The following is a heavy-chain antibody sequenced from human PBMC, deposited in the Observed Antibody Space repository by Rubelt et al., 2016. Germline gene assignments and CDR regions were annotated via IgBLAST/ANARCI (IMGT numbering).Heavy chain of an antibody. D-gene: IGHD5-24*01. CDR3: ARDGYNDIWGFFDY. V-gene: IGHV1-69*09. CDR2: IIPILGIA. J-gene: IGHJ4*02. CDR1: GGTFSSYA. Sequence: QVQLVQSGAEVKKPGSSVKVSCKASGGTFSSYAISWVRQAPGQGLEWMGRIIPILGIANYAQKFQGSVTITADKSTSTSYMGLSSLRSEDTAVYYCARDGYNDIWGFFDYWGQGTLVTVSS.